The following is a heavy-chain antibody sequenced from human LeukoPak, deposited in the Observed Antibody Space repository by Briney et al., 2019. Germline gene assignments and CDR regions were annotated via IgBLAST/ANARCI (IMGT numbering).Heavy chain of an antibody. CDR1: GFTFSSYT. CDR3: AKDGGLWVSAHWGDS. V-gene: IGHV3-23*01. J-gene: IGHJ4*02. D-gene: IGHD7-27*01. Sequence: GGSLRLSCTASGFTFSSYTMTWVRQAPGKGLKWASTITTGDGNTYYADSVKGRFTVSRDDSKNTLYLQMNSLRAEDTAVYYCAKDGGLWVSAHWGDSWGRGTLVTVSS. CDR2: ITTGDGNT.